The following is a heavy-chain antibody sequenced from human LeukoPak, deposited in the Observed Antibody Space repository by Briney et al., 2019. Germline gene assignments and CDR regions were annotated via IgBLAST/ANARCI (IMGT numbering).Heavy chain of an antibody. Sequence: PSETLSLTCTVSGGPISSYYWSWIRQPPGKGLEWIGYIYYSGSTNYNPSLKSRVTISVDTSKNQFSLKLSSVTAADTAVYYCASGTAGSYDYWGQGTLVTVSS. D-gene: IGHD1-26*01. CDR3: ASGTAGSYDY. J-gene: IGHJ4*02. CDR2: IYYSGST. CDR1: GGPISSYY. V-gene: IGHV4-59*01.